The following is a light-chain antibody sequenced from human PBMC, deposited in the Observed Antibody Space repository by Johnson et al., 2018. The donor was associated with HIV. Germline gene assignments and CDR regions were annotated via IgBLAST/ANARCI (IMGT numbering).Light chain of an antibody. V-gene: IGLV1-51*01. CDR2: DNN. Sequence: QSVLTQPPSVSAAPGQKVTISCSGSSSNIGNNYVSWYQQLPGTAPKVLIYDNNKRPSGIPDRFSGSKSGTSAALDIAGLQTGDEADYYCGTWDSSLTVGGFGSGTKITVL. CDR1: SSNIGNNY. CDR3: GTWDSSLTVGG. J-gene: IGLJ1*01.